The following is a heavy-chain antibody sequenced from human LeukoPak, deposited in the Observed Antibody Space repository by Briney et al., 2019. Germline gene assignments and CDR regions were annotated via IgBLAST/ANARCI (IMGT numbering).Heavy chain of an antibody. CDR3: ARGGYYDSSGYLDAFDI. CDR2: IIPILGIA. D-gene: IGHD3-22*01. CDR1: GGTFSSYT. V-gene: IGHV1-69*02. J-gene: IGHJ3*02. Sequence: SVKVSCKASGGTFSSYTISWVRQAPGQGLEWMGRIIPILGIANYAQKFQGRVTITADKSTSTVYMELSSLRSEDTAVYYCARGGYYDSSGYLDAFDIWGQGTMVTVSS.